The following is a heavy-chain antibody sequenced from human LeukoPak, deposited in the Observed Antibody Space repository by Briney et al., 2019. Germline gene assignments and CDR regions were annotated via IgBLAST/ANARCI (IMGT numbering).Heavy chain of an antibody. V-gene: IGHV3-21*01. Sequence: GGSLRLSCAASGFTFSSYSMNWVAQAPGKGLEWVSSISSSSYIYYADSVKGRLTISRDNAKNSLYLQMNSLRAEDTAVYYCARNPGIAAAGTGYWGQGTLVTVSS. CDR2: ISSSSYI. CDR3: ARNPGIAAAGTGY. D-gene: IGHD6-13*01. J-gene: IGHJ4*02. CDR1: GFTFSSYS.